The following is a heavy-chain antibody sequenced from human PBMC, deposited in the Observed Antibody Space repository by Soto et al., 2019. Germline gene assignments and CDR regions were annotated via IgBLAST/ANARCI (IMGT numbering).Heavy chain of an antibody. CDR2: IFYTGST. CDR3: ARVGYCSSTSCYSEGEFDP. V-gene: IGHV4-30-4*01. Sequence: KPSETLSLTCTVSGGSINSDEYYWSWIRQSPGKGLEWIGYIFYTGSTYYNPSLKSRVTMSVDTSKNQFSLRLTSVTAADRAVYYCARVGYCSSTSCYSEGEFDPWGQGTLVTV. CDR1: GGSINSDEYY. D-gene: IGHD2-2*01. J-gene: IGHJ5*02.